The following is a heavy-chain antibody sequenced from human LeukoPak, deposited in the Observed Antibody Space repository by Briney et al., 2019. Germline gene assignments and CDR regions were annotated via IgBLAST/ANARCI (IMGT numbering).Heavy chain of an antibody. CDR2: MNPNSGNT. CDR3: ASGPYGHSYDAFDI. CDR1: GGTFSSYA. V-gene: IGHV1-8*02. J-gene: IGHJ3*02. Sequence: ASVKVSCKASGGTFSSYAISWVRQATGQGLEWMGWMNPNSGNTGYAQKFQGRVTMTRNTSISTAYMELSSLRSEDTAVYYCASGPYGHSYDAFDIWGQGTMVTVSS. D-gene: IGHD3-10*01.